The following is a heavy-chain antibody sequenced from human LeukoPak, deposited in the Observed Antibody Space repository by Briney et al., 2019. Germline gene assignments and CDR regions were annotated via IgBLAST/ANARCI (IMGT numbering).Heavy chain of an antibody. CDR3: ARALISGGSYNWFDP. CDR1: GGSIAHYY. V-gene: IGHV4-59*01. D-gene: IGHD2-15*01. Sequence: PSETLSLTCTVSGGSIAHYYWNWIRQPPGKGLEWIGYIYSSGYTDPNPSLKSRVTISVDTSKNQFSLKLSSVTAADTAVYYCARALISGGSYNWFDPWGQGTLVTVSS. CDR2: IYSSGYT. J-gene: IGHJ5*02.